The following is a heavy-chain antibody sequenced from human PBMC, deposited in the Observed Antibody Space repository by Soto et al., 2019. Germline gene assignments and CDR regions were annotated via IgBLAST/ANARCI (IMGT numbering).Heavy chain of an antibody. CDR3: ARSECGYDSAY. CDR1: GESFDGYY. Sequence: PSETLSLTCAIYGESFDGYYWDWIRQPPGKGLEWIGEVNRGGHTNSNPSLKSRVTISVDTSKMQFSLKLNSVTVADPAVYYCARSECGYDSAYWGQRTRGTVSS. D-gene: IGHD5-12*01. CDR2: VNRGGHT. V-gene: IGHV4-34*01. J-gene: IGHJ4*02.